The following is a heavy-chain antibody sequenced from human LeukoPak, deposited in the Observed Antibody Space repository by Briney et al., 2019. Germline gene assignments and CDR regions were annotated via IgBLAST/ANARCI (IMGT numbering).Heavy chain of an antibody. D-gene: IGHD2/OR15-2a*01. CDR1: GLTFSSYW. V-gene: IGHV3-7*05. J-gene: IGHJ4*02. Sequence: GGSLRLSCAVSGLTFSSYWMSWVRQAPGKGLEWVANIKQDGSEKYYVDSVKGRFTISRDNAKNSLSLQMNSLRADDTTVYYCARGGNRFDSWGQGTLVTVSS. CDR2: IKQDGSEK. CDR3: ARGGNRFDS.